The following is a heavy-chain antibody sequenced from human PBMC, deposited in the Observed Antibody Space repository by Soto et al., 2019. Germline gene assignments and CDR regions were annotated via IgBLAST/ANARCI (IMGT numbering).Heavy chain of an antibody. J-gene: IGHJ6*02. CDR2: INPSSGGT. V-gene: IGHV1-2*02. Sequence: ASVKVSCKASGYTFTGYYMHWVRQAPGQGLEWMGWINPSSGGTNYAQKFQGRVTMTRDTSISTAYVELSRLRSDDTAVYYCARNIGHYYYYYGMDVWGQGTTVTVSS. CDR3: ARNIGHYYYYYGMDV. CDR1: GYTFTGYY. D-gene: IGHD3-10*01.